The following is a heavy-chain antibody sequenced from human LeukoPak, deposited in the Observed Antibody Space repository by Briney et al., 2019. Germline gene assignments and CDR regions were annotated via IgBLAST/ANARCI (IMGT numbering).Heavy chain of an antibody. CDR1: GFTFSSYG. Sequence: PGRSLRLSCAASGFTFSSYGMHWVRQAPGNGLEWVSAMSGSGATIYYADSVKGRVTISRDSSKSTLYLQMNTLRAEDTAVYYCATMPSVAATTRGRFVYWGQGTLVTVSS. CDR2: MSGSGATI. CDR3: ATMPSVAATTRGRFVY. V-gene: IGHV3-23*01. D-gene: IGHD6-6*01. J-gene: IGHJ4*02.